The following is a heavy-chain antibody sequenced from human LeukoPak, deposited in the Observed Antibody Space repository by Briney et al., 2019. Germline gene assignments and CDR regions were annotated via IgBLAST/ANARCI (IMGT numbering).Heavy chain of an antibody. D-gene: IGHD3-22*01. CDR3: AEVPTPHYYDSSGFLRGVDY. J-gene: IGHJ4*02. CDR2: ICSSGGTT. V-gene: IGHV3-23*01. CDR1: GFSLSSYA. Sequence: GGSLRLSCAASGFSLSSYAMSWVRPAPGKGLEWVSAICSSGGTTYYADPAKGRSTFSKKTSKNTSYLQMNSLPAEATAVYSFAEVPTPHYYDSSGFLRGVDYWGEGTLVTVSS.